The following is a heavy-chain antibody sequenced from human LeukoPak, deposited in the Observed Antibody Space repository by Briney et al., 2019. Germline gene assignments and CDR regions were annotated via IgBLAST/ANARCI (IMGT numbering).Heavy chain of an antibody. CDR1: GFTFSTYE. J-gene: IGHJ4*02. CDR3: ARLSGTEDDYDGG. D-gene: IGHD3-16*01. CDR2: IYYSGST. Sequence: GSLRLSCAASGFTFSTYEMNWVRQAPGKGLEWIGSIYYSGSTYYNPSLKSRVTISVDTSKNQFSLKLSSVTAADTAVYYCARLSGTEDDYDGGWGQGTLVTVSS. V-gene: IGHV4-39*01.